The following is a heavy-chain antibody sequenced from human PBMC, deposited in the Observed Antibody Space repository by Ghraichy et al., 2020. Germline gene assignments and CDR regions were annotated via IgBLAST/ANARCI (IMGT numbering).Heavy chain of an antibody. CDR1: GGSISSYY. CDR2: IYYSGST. CDR3: ARDRRPLLWFGESYYYYGMDV. V-gene: IGHV4-59*01. J-gene: IGHJ6*02. D-gene: IGHD3-10*01. Sequence: SETLSLTCTVSGGSISSYYWSWIRQPPGKGLEWIGYIYYSGSTNYNPSLKSRVTISVDTSKNQFSLKLSSVTAADTAVYYCARDRRPLLWFGESYYYYGMDVWGQGTTVTVSS.